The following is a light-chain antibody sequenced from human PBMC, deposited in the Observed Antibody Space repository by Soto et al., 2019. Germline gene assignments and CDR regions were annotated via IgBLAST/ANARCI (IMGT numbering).Light chain of an antibody. Sequence: QSALTQPASVSGSPGQSITISCTGTSSDVGGYNYVSWFQQYPGKAPKLMIYEVSNRPSGVSVRFSGSKSGNTASLTISGLQAEDEAHFYCSLFTSSSTWVFGGGTKLTVL. CDR3: SLFTSSSTWV. CDR1: SSDVGGYNY. V-gene: IGLV2-14*01. J-gene: IGLJ3*02. CDR2: EVS.